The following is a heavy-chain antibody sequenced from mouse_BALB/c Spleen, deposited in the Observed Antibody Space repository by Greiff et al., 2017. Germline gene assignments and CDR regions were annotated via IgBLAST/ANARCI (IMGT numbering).Heavy chain of an antibody. J-gene: IGHJ2*01. CDR3: ARGRYLLWYLDY. V-gene: IGHV1-7*01. D-gene: IGHD2-1*01. Sequence: QVQLKESGAELAKPGASVKMSCKASGYTFTSYWMHWVKQRPGQGLEWIGYINPSTGYTEYNQKFKDKATLTADKSSSTAYMQLSSLTSEDSAVYYCARGRYLLWYLDYWGQGTTLTVSS. CDR2: INPSTGYT. CDR1: GYTFTSYW.